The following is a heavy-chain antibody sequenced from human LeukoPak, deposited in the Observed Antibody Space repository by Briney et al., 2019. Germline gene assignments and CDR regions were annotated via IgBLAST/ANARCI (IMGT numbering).Heavy chain of an antibody. Sequence: GGSLRLSCAASGFTFSSYGMHWVRQAPGKGLEWVAVIWYDGTNKYYADSVKGRFTISRDNSKNTLYLQMNSLRAEDTAVYYCARTASRGPQSAESFRHWGQGTLVTVSS. CDR1: GFTFSSYG. J-gene: IGHJ1*01. CDR2: IWYDGTNK. CDR3: ARTASRGPQSAESFRH. V-gene: IGHV3-33*01.